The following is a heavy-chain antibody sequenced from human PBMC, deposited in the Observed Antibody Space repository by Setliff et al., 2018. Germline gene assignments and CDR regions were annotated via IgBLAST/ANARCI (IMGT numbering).Heavy chain of an antibody. CDR2: ISYGGNT. Sequence: SETLSLTCTVSGASISANHYWGWIRQTPGKGLEWIGSISYGGNTYYDPSLKSRVTIFADTSRNQLSLKLTSVTAADTAVYYCARHVGSRSRGYNYYYYYMDVWGKGTTVTVSS. J-gene: IGHJ6*03. V-gene: IGHV4-39*01. CDR1: GASISANHY. D-gene: IGHD3-10*01. CDR3: ARHVGSRSRGYNYYYYYMDV.